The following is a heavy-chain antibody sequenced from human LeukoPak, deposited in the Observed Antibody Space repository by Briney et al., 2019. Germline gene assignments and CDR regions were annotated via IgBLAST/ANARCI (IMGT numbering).Heavy chain of an antibody. Sequence: GASVKVSCKASGYTFTSYYMHWVRQAPGQGLEWMGIINPSGGSTSYAQKFQGRVTMTRDMSTSTVYMELSSLRSEDTAVYYCARESGSGSFPTSGYFDYWGQGTLVTVSS. CDR1: GYTFTSYY. V-gene: IGHV1-46*01. CDR3: ARESGSGSFPTSGYFDY. J-gene: IGHJ4*02. D-gene: IGHD3-10*01. CDR2: INPSGGST.